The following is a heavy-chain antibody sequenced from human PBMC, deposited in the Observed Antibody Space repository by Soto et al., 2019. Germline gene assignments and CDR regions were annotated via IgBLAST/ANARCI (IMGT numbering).Heavy chain of an antibody. CDR3: AILLGWSNYNYFDP. Sequence: SETLSLTCSLSGGSVSSLSFCWGWLRHPPRQGLESIGSISYRGSTSYNPCLKRRVTISGDTSKNQFSLRLTSATAADTAVDYCAILLGWSNYNYFDPWGQGTLGTGLL. D-gene: IGHD6-19*01. CDR2: ISYRGST. CDR1: GGSVSSLSFC. V-gene: IGHV4-39*01. J-gene: IGHJ5*02.